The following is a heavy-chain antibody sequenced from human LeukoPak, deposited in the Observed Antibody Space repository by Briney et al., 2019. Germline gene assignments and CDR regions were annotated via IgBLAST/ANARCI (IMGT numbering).Heavy chain of an antibody. Sequence: GGSPRLSCAASGFTFSSYAMSWVRQAPGKGLEWVSGISGSGGSTYYADSVKGRFTISRDNSKNTLYLQMNSLRAEDTAVYYCAKDTRYSSSPEYPDYWGQGTLVTVSS. CDR1: GFTFSSYA. D-gene: IGHD6-13*01. CDR2: ISGSGGST. V-gene: IGHV3-23*01. J-gene: IGHJ4*02. CDR3: AKDTRYSSSPEYPDY.